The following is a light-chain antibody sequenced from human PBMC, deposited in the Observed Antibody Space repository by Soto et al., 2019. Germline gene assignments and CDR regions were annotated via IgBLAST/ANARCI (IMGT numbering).Light chain of an antibody. CDR1: SSDVGGYNY. CDR3: SSYTSSSTGV. V-gene: IGLV2-14*01. Sequence: QSALTQPASVSGSPGQSITISCTGTSSDVGGYNYVSWYQQHPGKAPKLMIYEVNYRPSGVSNRFSGSKSGNTASLTISGLQAEDEADYYCSSYTSSSTGVFGTGTNVTVL. J-gene: IGLJ1*01. CDR2: EVN.